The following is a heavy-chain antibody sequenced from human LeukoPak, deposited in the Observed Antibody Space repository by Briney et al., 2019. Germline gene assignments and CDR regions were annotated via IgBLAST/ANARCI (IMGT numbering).Heavy chain of an antibody. V-gene: IGHV1-18*04. CDR2: ISAYNGNT. Sequence: ASVKVSCKASGYTLTSYGISWVRQAPGQGLEWMGWISAYNGNTNYAQKLQGRVTMTTDTSTSTAYMELRSLRSDDTAVYYCARTSPLGYCSGGSCSAFDYWGQGTLVTVSS. J-gene: IGHJ4*02. CDR1: GYTLTSYG. D-gene: IGHD2-15*01. CDR3: ARTSPLGYCSGGSCSAFDY.